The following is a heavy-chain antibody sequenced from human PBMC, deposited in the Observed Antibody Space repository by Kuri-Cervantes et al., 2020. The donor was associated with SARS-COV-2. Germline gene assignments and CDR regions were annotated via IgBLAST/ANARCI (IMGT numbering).Heavy chain of an antibody. CDR1: GFAFSNAW. V-gene: IGHV3-23*01. D-gene: IGHD1-14*01. Sequence: GESLKISCAASGFAFSNAWMSWVRQAPGKGLEWVSSISESGIVTSYADSLKGRLTISRDNFRNTLSLQMTDLRVDDTAIYYCATNRDSNYFDNWGQGTLVTVSS. CDR2: ISESGIVT. J-gene: IGHJ4*02. CDR3: ATNRDSNYFDN.